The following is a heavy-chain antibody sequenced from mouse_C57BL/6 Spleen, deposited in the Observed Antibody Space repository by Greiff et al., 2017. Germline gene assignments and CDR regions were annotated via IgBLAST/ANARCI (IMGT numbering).Heavy chain of an antibody. CDR3: AKCYYDYDVAWFAY. Sequence: QVQLQQSGPELVKPGASVKISCKASGYAFSSSWMNWVKQRPGKGLEWIGRIYPGDGDTNYNGKFKGKATLTADKSSSTAYMQLSSLTSEDSAVYCCAKCYYDYDVAWFAYWGQGTLVTVSA. D-gene: IGHD2-4*01. CDR1: GYAFSSSW. J-gene: IGHJ3*01. V-gene: IGHV1-82*01. CDR2: IYPGDGDT.